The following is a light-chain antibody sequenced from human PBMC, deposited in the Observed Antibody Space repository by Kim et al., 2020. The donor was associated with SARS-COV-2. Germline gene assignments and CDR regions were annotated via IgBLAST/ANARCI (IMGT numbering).Light chain of an antibody. V-gene: IGLV2-23*02. Sequence: QSALTQPASVSESPGQSITISCTGTSSDIGSYDHVSWYQQHPGKVPELLVFEVNRRPSGISSRFSGSKSGNMASLTISGLQAEDEADYYCCSYGGTSSFALFGGGTQLTVL. CDR3: CSYGGTSSFAL. J-gene: IGLJ2*01. CDR1: SSDIGSYDH. CDR2: EVN.